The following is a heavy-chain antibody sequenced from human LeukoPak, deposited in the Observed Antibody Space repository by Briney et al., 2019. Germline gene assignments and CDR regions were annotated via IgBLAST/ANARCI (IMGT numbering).Heavy chain of an antibody. CDR3: ARMYYDILTGWNYYYYYMDV. Sequence: ASVKVSCKASGYTFTSYDINWVRQATGQGLEWMGWMNPNSGNTGYAQKFQGRVTMTRNTSISTAYMELSSLRSEDTAVYYCARMYYDILTGWNYYYYYMDVWAKGTLVTVSS. D-gene: IGHD3-9*01. CDR1: GYTFTSYD. V-gene: IGHV1-8*01. J-gene: IGHJ6*03. CDR2: MNPNSGNT.